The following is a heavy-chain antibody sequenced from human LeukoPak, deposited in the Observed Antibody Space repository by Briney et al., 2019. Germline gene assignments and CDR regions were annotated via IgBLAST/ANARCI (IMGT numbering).Heavy chain of an antibody. CDR2: IREDGSQK. V-gene: IGHV3-7*01. CDR3: AREELRELLLSGSFDY. D-gene: IGHD1-26*01. CDR1: GFTFSYTW. Sequence: GGSLRLSCAASGFTFSYTWMTWVRQAPGKGLEWVASIREDGSQKSAVDSVRGRFSISRDNAKNSVYLQMDSLRAEDTAVYYCAREELRELLLSGSFDYWGQGTLVTVSS. J-gene: IGHJ4*02.